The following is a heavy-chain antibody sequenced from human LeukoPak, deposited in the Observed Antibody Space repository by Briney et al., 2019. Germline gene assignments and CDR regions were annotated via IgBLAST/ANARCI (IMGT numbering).Heavy chain of an antibody. CDR2: IFSGGGT. D-gene: IGHD4-17*01. CDR1: GVPVSSSY. V-gene: IGHV4-4*07. J-gene: IGHJ4*02. CDR3: AREGGPGGDYGSIDS. Sequence: SETLSLTCIVSGVPVSSSYWSWIRQPAGERLEWIGRIFSGGGTYYNPSLKSRLTMSVDMSKNQFSLKLNSVTAADTAVYYCAREGGPGGDYGSIDSWGQGTLVTVSS.